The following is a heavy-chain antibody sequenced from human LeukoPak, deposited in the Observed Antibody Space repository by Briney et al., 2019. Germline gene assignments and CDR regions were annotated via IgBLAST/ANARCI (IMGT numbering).Heavy chain of an antibody. CDR3: ARQTGSGLFILP. CDR1: GGSFSSSDYY. Sequence: PSETLSLTCTVSGGSFSSSDYYWGWIRQPPGKGLEWIGSIYYSGTTYYNPSLKSRVTISVDTSKNRFSLKLTSVTAADTAVYYCARQTGSGLFILPGGQGTLVTVSS. CDR2: IYYSGTT. J-gene: IGHJ4*02. V-gene: IGHV4-39*01. D-gene: IGHD3/OR15-3a*01.